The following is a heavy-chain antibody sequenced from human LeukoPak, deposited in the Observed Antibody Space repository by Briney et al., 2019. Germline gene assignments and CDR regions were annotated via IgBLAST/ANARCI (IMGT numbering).Heavy chain of an antibody. D-gene: IGHD3-10*01. CDR3: ARCGDGLPCDFDY. CDR2: ISNPSSTI. Sequence: GGSLRLSCAASGFTFSSYWMSWIRQAPGKGLEWISSISNPSSTIYYADFVKGRFTISRDNAKNSLYLQINSLRAEDTAVYYCARCGDGLPCDFDYWGQGTLVTVSS. V-gene: IGHV3-48*04. CDR1: GFTFSSYW. J-gene: IGHJ4*02.